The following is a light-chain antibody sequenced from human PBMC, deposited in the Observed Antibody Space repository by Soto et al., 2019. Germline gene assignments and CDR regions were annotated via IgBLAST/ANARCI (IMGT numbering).Light chain of an antibody. J-gene: IGLJ3*02. CDR3: CSYAGNYNWV. CDR2: DVS. V-gene: IGLV2-11*01. CDR1: SSDVGTYNY. Sequence: QSALTQPRSVSGSPGQSVAISCTGTSSDVGTYNYVSWYQQHPGKAPKLMIYDVSKRPSGVPDRFSGSKSGNTASLTISGLQAEDEADYYCCSYAGNYNWVFGGGTKVTVL.